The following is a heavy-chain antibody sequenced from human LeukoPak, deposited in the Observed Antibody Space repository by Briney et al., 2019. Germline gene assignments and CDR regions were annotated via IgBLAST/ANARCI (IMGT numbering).Heavy chain of an antibody. CDR3: ARGGYSYGLGYYHGMDV. D-gene: IGHD5-18*01. V-gene: IGHV1-2*02. CDR2: INPNSGTT. J-gene: IGHJ6*02. CDR1: GYTFTAYY. Sequence: ASVQVSCKASGYTFTAYYMHWVRQAPGQGLEWMAWINPNSGTTNYAQKLRGRVTMTRDTSISTAYMEVSRLRSDDTAVYYCARGGYSYGLGYYHGMDVWGQGTTVTVSS.